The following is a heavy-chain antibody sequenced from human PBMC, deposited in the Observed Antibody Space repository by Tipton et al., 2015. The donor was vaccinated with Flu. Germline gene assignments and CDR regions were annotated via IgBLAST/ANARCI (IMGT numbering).Heavy chain of an antibody. V-gene: IGHV3-64*07. Sequence: QLVQSGGGLVQPGGSLRLSCAASGFTFSDYAMHWVRQAPGKGLEYVSAISSNWDNTYYADSVKGRFTISRDKSKNTLYLQYGSLAADDMAVYYCARRINTDLVDVWGQGTTVTVSS. CDR2: ISSNWDNT. CDR3: ARRINTDLVDV. D-gene: IGHD2/OR15-2a*01. J-gene: IGHJ6*02. CDR1: GFTFSDYA.